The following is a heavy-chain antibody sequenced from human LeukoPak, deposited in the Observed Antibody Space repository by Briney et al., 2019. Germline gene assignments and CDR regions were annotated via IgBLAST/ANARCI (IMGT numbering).Heavy chain of an antibody. CDR3: ARDRGIYSGYDKYFDY. Sequence: GESLKISCKGSGYSFTSYWIGWVRQMPGKGLEWMGIIYPGDSDTRYSPSFQGQVTISADKSISTAYLQWSSLRAEDTAVYYCARDRGIYSGYDKYFDYWGQGTLVTVSS. V-gene: IGHV5-51*01. CDR2: IYPGDSDT. D-gene: IGHD5-12*01. CDR1: GYSFTSYW. J-gene: IGHJ4*02.